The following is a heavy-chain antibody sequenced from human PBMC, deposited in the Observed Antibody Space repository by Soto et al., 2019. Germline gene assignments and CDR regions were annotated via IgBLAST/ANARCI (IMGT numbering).Heavy chain of an antibody. J-gene: IGHJ3*02. CDR2: ISSSSTI. CDR1: GFTFSSYS. Sequence: GGSLRLSCAASGFTFSSYSMNWVRQAPGKGLEWVSYISSSSTIYYADSVKGRFTISRDNAKNSLYLQMNSLRAEDTAVYYCARLYDFWSGYYWGAFDIWGQGTMVTVSS. CDR3: ARLYDFWSGYYWGAFDI. D-gene: IGHD3-3*01. V-gene: IGHV3-48*01.